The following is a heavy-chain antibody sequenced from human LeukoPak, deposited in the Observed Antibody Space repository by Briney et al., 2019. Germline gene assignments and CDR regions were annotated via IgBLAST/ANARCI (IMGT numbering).Heavy chain of an antibody. CDR3: ARGASSSSGGYYYYYMDV. Sequence: SQTLSLTCTVSGGSISSGDYYWSWIRQPPGKGLEWIGYIYYSGSTNYNPSLKSRVTISVDTSKNQFSLKLSSVTAADTAVYYCARGASSSSGGYYYYYMDVWGKGTTVTVSS. V-gene: IGHV4-61*08. CDR1: GGSISSGDYY. J-gene: IGHJ6*03. CDR2: IYYSGST. D-gene: IGHD6-6*01.